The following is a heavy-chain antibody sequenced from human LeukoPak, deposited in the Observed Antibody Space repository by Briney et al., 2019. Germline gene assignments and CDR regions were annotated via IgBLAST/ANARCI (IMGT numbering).Heavy chain of an antibody. V-gene: IGHV3-74*01. J-gene: IGHJ4*02. CDR2: INSDGSTT. D-gene: IGHD4-17*01. CDR3: ARGVHYGSDY. CDR1: GFTYSTYF. Sequence: QPGGSLRLSCAASGFTYSTYFMHWVRQAPGKGLVWVSRINSDGSTTSHADSVKGRFTISRDNAKNTLYLQMDSLRAEDTAVCFCARGVHYGSDYWGQGTLVTVSS.